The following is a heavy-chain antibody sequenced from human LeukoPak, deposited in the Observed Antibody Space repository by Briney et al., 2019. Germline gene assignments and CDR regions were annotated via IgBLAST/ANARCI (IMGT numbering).Heavy chain of an antibody. CDR3: ARDFPRGRHCDSPRCNIACYYYYGVDV. CDR1: GFTFSDYY. J-gene: IGHJ6*02. D-gene: IGHD2/OR15-2a*01. Sequence: PGGSLRLSCAASGFTFSDYYMSWVRQAPGKGLEWVSYISKTGRTVYYADSVEGRFTISRDNDKNSLFLQMNSLRTEDAAVYFCARDFPRGRHCDSPRCNIACYYYYGVDVWGQGTTVAVSS. CDR2: ISKTGRTV. V-gene: IGHV3-11*01.